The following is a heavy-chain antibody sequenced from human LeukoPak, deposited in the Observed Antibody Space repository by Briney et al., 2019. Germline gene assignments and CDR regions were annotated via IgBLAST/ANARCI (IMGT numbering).Heavy chain of an antibody. CDR2: ISGSGGST. J-gene: IGHJ4*02. V-gene: IGHV3-23*01. CDR1: GFTFSTYA. D-gene: IGHD3-10*01. Sequence: GGSLRLFCTASGFTFSTYAMSWVRQTPEKGLEWVSAISGSGGSTYYADSVKGRFTISRDNSKNTLYLQMNSLRAEDTAVYYCAKDRGFGEYFPFFYWGQGTLVTVSS. CDR3: AKDRGFGEYFPFFY.